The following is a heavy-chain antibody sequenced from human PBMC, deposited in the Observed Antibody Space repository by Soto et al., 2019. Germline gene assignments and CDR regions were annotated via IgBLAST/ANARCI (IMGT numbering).Heavy chain of an antibody. Sequence: QVQLVQSGAEMRKPGSSLRVSCTASGGTFSDFAFSWVRQAPGQGLEWMGGIVPRFGSPNYAQKFGGRVTITADTSTSTVYMELSSLGFDDTAVYFCARDRIQLRLGKYSFNAMDVWGQGTTITVSS. CDR3: ARDRIQLRLGKYSFNAMDV. J-gene: IGHJ6*02. CDR2: IVPRFGSP. V-gene: IGHV1-69*06. CDR1: GGTFSDFA. D-gene: IGHD3-16*01.